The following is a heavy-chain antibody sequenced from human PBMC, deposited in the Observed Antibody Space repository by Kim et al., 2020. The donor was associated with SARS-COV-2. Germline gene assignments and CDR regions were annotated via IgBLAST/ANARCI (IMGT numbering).Heavy chain of an antibody. J-gene: IGHJ6*02. Sequence: GGSLRLSCAASGFTFSSYAMSWVRQAPGKGLEWVSAISGSGGSTYYADSVKGRFTISRDNSKNTLYLQMNSLRAEDTAVYYCVTPRYCSGGSCEVLVYYYGMDVWGQGTTVTVSS. CDR1: GFTFSSYA. V-gene: IGHV3-23*01. CDR2: ISGSGGST. CDR3: VTPRYCSGGSCEVLVYYYGMDV. D-gene: IGHD2-15*01.